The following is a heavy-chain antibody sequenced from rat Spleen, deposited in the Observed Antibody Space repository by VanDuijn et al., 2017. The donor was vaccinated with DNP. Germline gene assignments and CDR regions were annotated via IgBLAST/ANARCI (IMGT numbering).Heavy chain of an antibody. D-gene: IGHD1-11*01. CDR2: ISPSGGST. J-gene: IGHJ3*01. CDR3: TRRSAEGISWFVY. V-gene: IGHV5-25*01. CDR1: GFTFSNYD. Sequence: EVQLVESGGGLVQPGRSLKLSCAASGFTFSNYDMAWVRQAPTKGLEWVASISPSGGSTYYRDSVKGRFTISRDNAKSTLYLQMNSLRSEDTATYYCTRRSAEGISWFVYWGQGTLVTVSS.